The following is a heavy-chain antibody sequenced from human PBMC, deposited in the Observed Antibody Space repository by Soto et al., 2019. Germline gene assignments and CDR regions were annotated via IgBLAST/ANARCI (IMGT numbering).Heavy chain of an antibody. CDR3: ARGGGYCSSTSCRRHYYYYYYMDV. Sequence: ETLSLTCAVYGGSFSGYYWSWIRQPPGKGLEWIGEINHSGSTNYNPSLKSRVTISVDTSKNQFSLKLSSVTAADTAVYYCARGGGYCSSTSCRRHYYYYYYMDVWGKGTTVTVSS. V-gene: IGHV4-34*01. CDR1: GGSFSGYY. D-gene: IGHD2-2*01. J-gene: IGHJ6*03. CDR2: INHSGST.